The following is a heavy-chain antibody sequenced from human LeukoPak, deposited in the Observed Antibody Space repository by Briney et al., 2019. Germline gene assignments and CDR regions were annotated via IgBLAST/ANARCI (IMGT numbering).Heavy chain of an antibody. Sequence: SSETLSLTCTVSGGSIGSYYWSWIRQPPGKGLEWIGYIYYSGSTNYNPSLKSRVTISVDTSKNQFSLKLSSVTAADTAVYYCAREALNAYDSSGYYAWGQGTLVTVSS. CDR2: IYYSGST. CDR1: GGSIGSYY. V-gene: IGHV4-59*01. CDR3: AREALNAYDSSGYYA. D-gene: IGHD3-22*01. J-gene: IGHJ4*02.